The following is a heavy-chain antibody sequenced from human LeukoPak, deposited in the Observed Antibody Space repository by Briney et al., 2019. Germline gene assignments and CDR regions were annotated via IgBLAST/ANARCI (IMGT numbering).Heavy chain of an antibody. CDR3: ARDDRSGSWSWFDP. D-gene: IGHD6-13*01. CDR2: ISSYSGNT. V-gene: IGHV1-18*01. Sequence: APVKVSCKASGYTFTDYGISWVRQPPGQGPEWMGWISSYSGNTNYAQKFQGRVTMTAHTSTSTAYLELTSLRLDDTAVYYCARDDRSGSWSWFDPWGQRTLVTVSS. J-gene: IGHJ5*02. CDR1: GYTFTDYG.